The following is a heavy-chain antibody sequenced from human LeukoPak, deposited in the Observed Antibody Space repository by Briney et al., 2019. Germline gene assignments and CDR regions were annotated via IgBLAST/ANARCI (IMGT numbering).Heavy chain of an antibody. D-gene: IGHD3-22*01. CDR3: ARGGYYYDSSGYYPPGAFDI. Sequence: ASVKVSCKASGYTFTGYYMHWVRQAPGQGLEWMGIINPSGGSTSYAQKFQGRVTMTRDTSTSTVYMELSSLRSEDTAVYYCARGGYYYDSSGYYPPGAFDIWGQGTMVTVSS. V-gene: IGHV1-46*01. J-gene: IGHJ3*02. CDR2: INPSGGST. CDR1: GYTFTGYY.